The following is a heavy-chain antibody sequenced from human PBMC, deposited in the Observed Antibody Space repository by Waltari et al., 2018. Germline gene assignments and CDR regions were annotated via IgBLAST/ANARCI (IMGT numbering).Heavy chain of an antibody. CDR1: GGSVSSRSYY. Sequence: QLQLQESGPGLVKPSETLSLPCTVSGGSVSSRSYYWGWIRQPPGKGLEWIGSIYYSGCTYYNPSLKSRVTISVDTSKNQFSLKLSSVTAADTAVYYCARQGDSYAVSDYWGQGTLVTVSS. J-gene: IGHJ4*02. D-gene: IGHD2-21*02. CDR2: IYYSGCT. V-gene: IGHV4-39*07. CDR3: ARQGDSYAVSDY.